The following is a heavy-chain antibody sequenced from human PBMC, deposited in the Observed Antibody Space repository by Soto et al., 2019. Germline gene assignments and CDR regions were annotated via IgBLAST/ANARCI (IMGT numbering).Heavy chain of an antibody. J-gene: IGHJ4*02. CDR1: GGTFSSYA. V-gene: IGHV1-69*01. Sequence: QVQLVQSGAEVKKPGSSVKVSCKASGGTFSSYAISWVRQAPGQGLEWMGGIIPIFGTANYAQKFQGRVTIAADESTSTAYMELSSLRSEDTAVYYCARDQAGAILTGPHFDYWGQGTLVTVSS. D-gene: IGHD3-9*01. CDR3: ARDQAGAILTGPHFDY. CDR2: IIPIFGTA.